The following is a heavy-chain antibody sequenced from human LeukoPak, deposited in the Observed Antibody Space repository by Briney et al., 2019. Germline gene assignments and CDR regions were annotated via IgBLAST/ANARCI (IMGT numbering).Heavy chain of an antibody. CDR1: GAFISSGSYY. Sequence: SQTLSLTCTVSGAFISSGSYYWSWIRQPAGKGLEWIGRIYTSGSTNYNPSLKSRVTISVDTSKNQFSLKLSSVTAADTAVYYCARLTPRGAFDIWGQGTMVTVSS. J-gene: IGHJ3*02. CDR3: ARLTPRGAFDI. V-gene: IGHV4-61*02. CDR2: IYTSGST. D-gene: IGHD3-16*01.